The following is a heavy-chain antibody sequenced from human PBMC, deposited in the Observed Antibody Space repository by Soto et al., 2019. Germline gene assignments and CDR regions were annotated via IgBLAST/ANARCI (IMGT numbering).Heavy chain of an antibody. CDR3: VRAAGYSGNDYVYYYGMDV. CDR2: VWYDGGNK. J-gene: IGHJ6*02. Sequence: QVQLVDSGGGVVQPGRSLRLSCAASGFTFSSYGMHWVRQAPGKGLEWVALVWYDGGNKYYADSVKGRFTISGDNSKNTLYLQMNSLRDEDTAVYYCVRAAGYSGNDYVYYYGMDVWGQGTTVTVSS. D-gene: IGHD5-12*01. V-gene: IGHV3-33*01. CDR1: GFTFSSYG.